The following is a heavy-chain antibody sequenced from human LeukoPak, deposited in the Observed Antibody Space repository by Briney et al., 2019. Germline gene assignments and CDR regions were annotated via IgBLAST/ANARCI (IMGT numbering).Heavy chain of an antibody. CDR1: GFTFSNYS. V-gene: IGHV3-21*01. CDR2: VSSSSSYI. Sequence: SGGSLRLSCAASGFTFSNYSMNWVRQAPGKGLEWVSSVSSSSSYIYYADSLKGRFTISRDNAKNSLYLQMNSLRAEDTAVYYCARGDYGDYLYYFDYWGQGTLVTVSS. D-gene: IGHD4-17*01. J-gene: IGHJ4*02. CDR3: ARGDYGDYLYYFDY.